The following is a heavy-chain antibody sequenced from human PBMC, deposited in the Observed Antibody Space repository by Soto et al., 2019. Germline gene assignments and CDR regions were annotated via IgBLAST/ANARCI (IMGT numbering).Heavy chain of an antibody. CDR3: RTVTPHHLGMDV. V-gene: IGHV1-69*01. CDR2: IIPIFGTA. Sequence: QVQLVQSGAEVKKPGSSVKVSCKASGGTFSSYAISWVRQAPGQGLEWMGGIIPIFGTANYAQKFQGRVTITADESTSTAYMELISLRSEDTSVYYCRTVTPHHLGMDVWGQGTTVTVSS. J-gene: IGHJ6*02. D-gene: IGHD4-4*01. CDR1: GGTFSSYA.